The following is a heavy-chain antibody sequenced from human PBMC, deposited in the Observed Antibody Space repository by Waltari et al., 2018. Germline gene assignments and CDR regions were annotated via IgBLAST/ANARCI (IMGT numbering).Heavy chain of an antibody. J-gene: IGHJ4*02. D-gene: IGHD6-19*01. CDR2: IKQDGSEK. CDR1: GFTFRSYW. Sequence: EVQLVESGGGLVQPGGSLRLSCAASGFTFRSYWMSWVRQAPGKGLEWVANIKQDGSEKYYVDAVKGRFTISRDNAKNSLYLQMNSLRAEDTAVYYCARSSGWYDYWGQGTLVTVSS. V-gene: IGHV3-7*01. CDR3: ARSSGWYDY.